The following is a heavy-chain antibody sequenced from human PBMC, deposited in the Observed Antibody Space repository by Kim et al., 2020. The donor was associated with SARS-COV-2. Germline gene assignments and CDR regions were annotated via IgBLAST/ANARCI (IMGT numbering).Heavy chain of an antibody. D-gene: IGHD6-19*01. V-gene: IGHV4-59*01. J-gene: IGHJ4*02. CDR1: GGSICSYY. CDR3: ARAGPARYSSGWYGGGFDY. Sequence: SETLSLTCTVSGGSICSYYWSWIRQPPGKGLEWIGYIYYSGSTNYNPSLKSRVTISVDTSKNQFSMKLSSVTAADTAVYYCARAGPARYSSGWYGGGFDYWGQGTLVTVSS. CDR2: IYYSGST.